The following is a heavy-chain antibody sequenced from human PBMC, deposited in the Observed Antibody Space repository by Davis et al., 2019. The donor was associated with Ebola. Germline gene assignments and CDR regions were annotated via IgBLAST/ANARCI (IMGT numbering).Heavy chain of an antibody. J-gene: IGHJ4*02. CDR2: VYDGGST. V-gene: IGHV4-59*02. Sequence: PSETLSLTCTVSDASVSSHYWNWIRQPPGKGLEWIGIVYDGGSTNYNPSLKSRVTISVDTSKNQFSLKLSSVTAADTAVYYCARVPYYDYIWGSYRSSLFDYWGQGTLVTVSS. CDR3: ARVPYYDYIWGSYRSSLFDY. CDR1: DASVSSHY. D-gene: IGHD3-16*02.